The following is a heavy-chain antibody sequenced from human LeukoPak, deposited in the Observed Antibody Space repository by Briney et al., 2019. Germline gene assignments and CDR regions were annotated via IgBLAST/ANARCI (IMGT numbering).Heavy chain of an antibody. J-gene: IGHJ5*02. CDR1: GFTFSSYA. Sequence: PGGSLRLSCAASGFTFSSYAMSWVRQAPGKGLEWVSAIRDSGSSTHYADSVKGRFTTSRDNSKNTLFLQMNSLRAEDTAIYYCAASLPNIVVVPAAKGPFGSWGQGTLVTVSS. V-gene: IGHV3-23*01. D-gene: IGHD2-2*01. CDR2: IRDSGSST. CDR3: AASLPNIVVVPAAKGPFGS.